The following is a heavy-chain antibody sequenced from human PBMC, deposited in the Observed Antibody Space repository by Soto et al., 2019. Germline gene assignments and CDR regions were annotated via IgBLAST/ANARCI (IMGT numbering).Heavy chain of an antibody. J-gene: IGHJ5*02. V-gene: IGHV4-39*01. CDR2: IYYRGST. D-gene: IGHD3-9*01. Sequence: QLQLQESGPGLVKPSETLSLTCTVSGGSISSSSYYWGWIRQPPGKGLEWIGSIYYRGSTYYNPSLKSRVTISVDTSKNQFSLKLSSVTAADTAVYYWARHYAILTGYYCAWFDPWGQGTLVTVSS. CDR1: GGSISSSSYY. CDR3: ARHYAILTGYYCAWFDP.